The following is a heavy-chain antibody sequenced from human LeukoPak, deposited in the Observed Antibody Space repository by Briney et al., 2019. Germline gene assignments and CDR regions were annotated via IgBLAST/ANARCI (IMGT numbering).Heavy chain of an antibody. CDR2: IYSGSIT. D-gene: IGHD3-3*01. J-gene: IGHJ4*02. V-gene: IGHV3-66*01. Sequence: GGSLRLSCAASGFTVSSNYMSWVRQAPGKGLEWFSVIYSGSITYYTDSVKGRFTISRDNSKNTVDLQMNSLRAEDTAVYYCARDRRDFWSGYYIPFDSWGQGTLVTVSS. CDR1: GFTVSSNY. CDR3: ARDRRDFWSGYYIPFDS.